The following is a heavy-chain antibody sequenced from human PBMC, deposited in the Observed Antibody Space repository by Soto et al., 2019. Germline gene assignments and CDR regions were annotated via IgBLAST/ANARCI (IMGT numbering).Heavy chain of an antibody. V-gene: IGHV1-2*04. CDR2: INPNSGRT. D-gene: IGHD4-17*01. CDR3: ARESGGTTATLDYYYFYMDV. Sequence: QVQLVQSGAEVKKPGASVKDSCKASGYAFSQFYIHWMRQDPGQGLEWMGWINPNSGRTKFAQKFQGWVTMTRDTSIKTVYMELSGLKSDATAVYYCARESGGTTATLDYYYFYMDVWGKGTTVTVSS. J-gene: IGHJ6*03. CDR1: GYAFSQFY.